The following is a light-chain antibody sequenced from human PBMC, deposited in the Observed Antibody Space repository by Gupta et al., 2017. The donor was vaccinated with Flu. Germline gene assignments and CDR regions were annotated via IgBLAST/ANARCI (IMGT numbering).Light chain of an antibody. Sequence: DIQMTQSPSSLSASVGDRVTITCQASQDISNYLNWYQQKPGKAPKLLIYDASNLETGVPSRFSGSGSGTDFTFTISSLQPEDIATYYYQQYDNLPPLTFGPGTKVDIK. CDR1: QDISNY. J-gene: IGKJ3*01. V-gene: IGKV1-33*01. CDR2: DAS. CDR3: QQYDNLPPLT.